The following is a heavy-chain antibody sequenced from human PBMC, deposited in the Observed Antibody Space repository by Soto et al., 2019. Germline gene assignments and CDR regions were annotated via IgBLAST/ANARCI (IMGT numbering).Heavy chain of an antibody. D-gene: IGHD5-18*01. CDR2: ISYSGST. CDR1: GGSIISSF. Sequence: SETLSLTCSVSGGSIISSFWSWIRQPPGKELEWIGYISYSGSTTYNPSLKSRITLSVDTSKNQFSLRVASVTAADTAVYYCARGHRAMEYYYYYGMDVWGQGTTVTVSS. V-gene: IGHV4-59*01. CDR3: ARGHRAMEYYYYYGMDV. J-gene: IGHJ6*02.